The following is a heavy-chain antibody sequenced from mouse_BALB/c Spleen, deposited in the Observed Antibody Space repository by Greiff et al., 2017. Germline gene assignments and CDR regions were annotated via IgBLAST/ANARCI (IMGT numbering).Heavy chain of an antibody. J-gene: IGHJ1*01. CDR2: ISSGSSTI. D-gene: IGHD2-3*01. Sequence: EVMLVESGGGLVQPGGSRKLSCAASGFTFSSFGMHWVRQAPEKGLEWVAYISSGSSTIYYADTVKGRFTISRDNPKNTLFLQMTSLRSEDTAMYYCARLGRDDGYSYWYFDVWGAGTTVTVSS. CDR1: GFTFSSFG. V-gene: IGHV5-17*02. CDR3: ARLGRDDGYSYWYFDV.